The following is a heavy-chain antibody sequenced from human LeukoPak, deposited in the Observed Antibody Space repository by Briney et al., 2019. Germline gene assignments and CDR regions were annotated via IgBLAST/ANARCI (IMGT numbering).Heavy chain of an antibody. D-gene: IGHD3-10*01. CDR2: ITSRSRSI. V-gene: IGHV3-48*02. Sequence: GGSPRLSCAASGFTSRSYSMNWVRQAPGKGLEWISYITSRSRSIHSADSVKGRFTVSRENAKNSVYLQMNSLRDEDTAVYYCARHYYGSGSVDYWGQGTLVTVSS. CDR3: ARHYYGSGSVDY. J-gene: IGHJ4*02. CDR1: GFTSRSYS.